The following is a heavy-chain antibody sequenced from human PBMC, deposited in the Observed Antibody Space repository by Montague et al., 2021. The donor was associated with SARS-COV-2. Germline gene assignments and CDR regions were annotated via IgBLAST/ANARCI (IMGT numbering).Heavy chain of an antibody. CDR3: ARDGDYGGTWYSFLQN. J-gene: IGHJ1*01. Sequence: CAISGDSVSSDTAAWHWIRQSPSRGLEWLGRTFYRSQWHTDSAASVRSRISFSGGTSKNQFSLHLNSVTPEDTAIYYCARDGDYGGTWYSFLQNWGQGTLVIVSS. D-gene: IGHD4-17*01. CDR2: TFYRSQWHT. CDR1: GDSVSSDTAA. V-gene: IGHV6-1*01.